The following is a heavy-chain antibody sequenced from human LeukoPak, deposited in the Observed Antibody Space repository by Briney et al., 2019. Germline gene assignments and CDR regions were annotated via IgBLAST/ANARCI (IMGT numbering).Heavy chain of an antibody. CDR3: VRDNYGVDY. Sequence: GGSLRLSCVASGFTFSTYWMQWVRQAPGKGLVWVSRIGHGDSDTDYADSVKGRFTISRDNAKNTLYLQMNSLRAEDTAMYYCVRDNYGVDYWGQGSLVTVSS. V-gene: IGHV3-74*01. D-gene: IGHD4/OR15-4a*01. J-gene: IGHJ4*02. CDR1: GFTFSTYW. CDR2: IGHGDSDT.